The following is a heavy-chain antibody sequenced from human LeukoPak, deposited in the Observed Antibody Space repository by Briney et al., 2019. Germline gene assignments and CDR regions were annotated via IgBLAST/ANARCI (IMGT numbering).Heavy chain of an antibody. CDR1: GGSISSGDYY. CDR2: IYYSGST. V-gene: IGHV4-30-4*02. Sequence: ASDTLSLTCTVSGGSISSGDYYWSWIRQPPGKGLEWIGYIYYSGSTYYNPSLKSRVTISVDTSKNQFSLKLSSVTAADTAVYYCARVIAAAGTPPVFDYWGQGTLVTVSS. J-gene: IGHJ4*02. D-gene: IGHD6-13*01. CDR3: ARVIAAAGTPPVFDY.